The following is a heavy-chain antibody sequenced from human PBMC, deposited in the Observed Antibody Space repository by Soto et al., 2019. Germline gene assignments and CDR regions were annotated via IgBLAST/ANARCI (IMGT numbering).Heavy chain of an antibody. D-gene: IGHD2-2*01. CDR2: INAGNGNT. CDR1: GYTFTSYA. J-gene: IGHJ5*02. Sequence: QVQLVQSGAEVKKPGASVKVSCKASGYTFTSYAMHWVRQAPGQRREWMGWINAGNGNTKYSQKFQGRVTITRDTSASTAYMELSSLRSEDTAVYYCARGSVVVPAAMPYNWFDPWGQGTLVTVSS. CDR3: ARGSVVVPAAMPYNWFDP. V-gene: IGHV1-3*01.